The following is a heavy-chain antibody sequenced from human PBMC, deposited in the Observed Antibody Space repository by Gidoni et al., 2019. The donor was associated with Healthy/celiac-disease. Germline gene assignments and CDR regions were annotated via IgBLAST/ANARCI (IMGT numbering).Heavy chain of an antibody. D-gene: IGHD6-19*01. CDR3: AKPYSSGWFDAFDI. CDR1: GFTFSSYG. Sequence: QVQLVESGGGVVQPGRSLRLSCAASGFTFSSYGMHWVRQAPGKGLEWVAVISYDGSNQYYADSVKGRFTISRDNSKNTLYLQMNSLRAEDTAVYYCAKPYSSGWFDAFDIWGQGTMVTVSS. CDR2: ISYDGSNQ. V-gene: IGHV3-30*18. J-gene: IGHJ3*02.